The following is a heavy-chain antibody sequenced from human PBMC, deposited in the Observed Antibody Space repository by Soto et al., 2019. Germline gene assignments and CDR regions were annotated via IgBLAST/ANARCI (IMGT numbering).Heavy chain of an antibody. J-gene: IGHJ5*02. CDR1: GFTLSVSR. CDR3: TSQYCGGDCSRVDP. CDR2: IRSKADSYAT. D-gene: IGHD2-21*02. Sequence: LRLSCAASGFTLSVSRIHWVRQASGKGLEWVGRIRSKADSYATAYAASVKGRFTISRDDSKNTAYLQMNSLKTEDTAVYYCTSQYCGGDCSRVDPWGQGTLVTGLL. V-gene: IGHV3-73*01.